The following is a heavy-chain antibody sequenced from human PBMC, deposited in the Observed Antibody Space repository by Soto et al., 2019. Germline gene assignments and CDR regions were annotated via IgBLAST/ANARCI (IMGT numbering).Heavy chain of an antibody. D-gene: IGHD5-12*01. CDR3: ARIHGPSGNYDLDC. Sequence: SQTLSLTCAISGDSVSTNSATWDWIRQSPSRGLEWLGRTYYRSKWYNDYAVSVKGRITINPDTSNNQLSLQLNSVTPDDTAVYYCARIHGPSGNYDLDCWGEGTRVTVSS. CDR2: TYYRSKWYN. CDR1: GDSVSTNSAT. V-gene: IGHV6-1*01. J-gene: IGHJ4*02.